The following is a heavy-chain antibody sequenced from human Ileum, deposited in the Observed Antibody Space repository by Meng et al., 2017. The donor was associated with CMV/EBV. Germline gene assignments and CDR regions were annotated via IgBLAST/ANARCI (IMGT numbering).Heavy chain of an antibody. V-gene: IGHV3-21*04. CDR2: ISSSSSYI. CDR3: AKDITAGYCSSTSCYFVGYYFDY. J-gene: IGHJ4*02. CDR1: GFTFSSYS. Sequence: GESLKISCAASGFTFSSYSMNWVRQAPGKGLEWVSSISSSSSYIYYADPVKGRFTISRDNAKNSLYLQMNSLRAEDTALYYCAKDITAGYCSSTSCYFVGYYFDYWGQGTLVTVSS. D-gene: IGHD2-2*01.